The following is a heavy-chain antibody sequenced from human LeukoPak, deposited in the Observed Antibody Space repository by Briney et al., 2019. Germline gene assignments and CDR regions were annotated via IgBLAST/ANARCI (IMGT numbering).Heavy chain of an antibody. CDR2: IFYSGNT. J-gene: IGHJ6*02. V-gene: IGHV4-59*08. CDR3: ARHVVRLGYSYGMDV. CDR1: GGSMTSYY. Sequence: SETLSLTCTVSGGSMTSYYWTWVRQSPGKGLEWIGFIFYSGNTIFNPSLKSRVTMSIDMSKSQFSLRLTSVTAADTAVYYCARHVVRLGYSYGMDVWGPGTTVTVSS. D-gene: IGHD5-18*01.